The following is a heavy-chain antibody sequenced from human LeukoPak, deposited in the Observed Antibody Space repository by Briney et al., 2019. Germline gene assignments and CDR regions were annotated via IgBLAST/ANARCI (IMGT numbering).Heavy chain of an antibody. CDR2: INHSGNT. CDR1: GGSFSGYY. J-gene: IGHJ3*02. D-gene: IGHD3-10*01. CDR3: ARVLLSGRFTQYGSGTNYEIPLAFDI. V-gene: IGHV4-34*01. Sequence: SETLSLTCAVYGGSFSGYYWSWIRQPPGKGLEWIGEINHSGNTYYNPSLESRVTISVDTSKNQFSMKLRSVTAADTAFYYCARVLLSGRFTQYGSGTNYEIPLAFDIWGQGALVTVSS.